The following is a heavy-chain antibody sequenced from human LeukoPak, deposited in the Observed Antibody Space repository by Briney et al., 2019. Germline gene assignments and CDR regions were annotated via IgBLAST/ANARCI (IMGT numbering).Heavy chain of an antibody. V-gene: IGHV3-9*01. J-gene: IGHJ3*02. Sequence: GGSLRLSCAASGFTFDDYAMHWVRQAPGKGLEWVSGISWNSGSIGYADSVKGRFTISRDNAKNSLYLQMNSLRAEDTALYYCAKDSTAMITFGEDIWGQGTMVTVSS. CDR1: GFTFDDYA. CDR2: ISWNSGSI. CDR3: AKDSTAMITFGEDI. D-gene: IGHD3-16*01.